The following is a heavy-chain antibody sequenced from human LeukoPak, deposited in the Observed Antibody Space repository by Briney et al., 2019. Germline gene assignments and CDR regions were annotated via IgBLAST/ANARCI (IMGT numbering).Heavy chain of an antibody. CDR2: ISGSGGST. V-gene: IGHV3-23*01. J-gene: IGHJ6*03. Sequence: PGGSLRLSCAASGFTFSSYGMSWVRQAPGKGLEWVSAISGSGGSTYYADSVKGRFTISRDNSKNTLYLQMNSLRAEDTALYYCARYALTGVTTFYYYYYMDVWGKGTTVTVSS. D-gene: IGHD4-17*01. CDR1: GFTFSSYG. CDR3: ARYALTGVTTFYYYYYMDV.